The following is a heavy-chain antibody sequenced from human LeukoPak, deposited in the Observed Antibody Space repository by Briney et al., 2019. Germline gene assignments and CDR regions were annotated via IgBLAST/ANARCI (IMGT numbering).Heavy chain of an antibody. CDR3: ARGSFSPWTTQSYFDY. J-gene: IGHJ4*02. V-gene: IGHV1-8*01. Sequence: ASVKVSCKASGYTFTKYDIYWVRQATGQGLEWMGWMNPNSGNSGSAQTFQDRVTMTRNTSMSSAYMELSSLQSEDTAVYYCARGSFSPWTTQSYFDYWGQGTLVTVSS. D-gene: IGHD1-14*01. CDR2: MNPNSGNS. CDR1: GYTFTKYD.